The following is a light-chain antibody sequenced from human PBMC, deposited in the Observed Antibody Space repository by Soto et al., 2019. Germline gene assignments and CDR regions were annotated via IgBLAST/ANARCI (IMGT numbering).Light chain of an antibody. CDR2: DAS. V-gene: IGKV3-11*01. CDR1: QSVGSY. J-gene: IGKJ3*01. Sequence: ELVLTQSPATLSLSQGERGTLSCRASQSVGSYLAWYQQRPGQTPRLLIYDASNRATDIPARFSGSGSGTDFTLTISSLEPEDFAVYYCQQRYNWPLTFGPGTKVDIK. CDR3: QQRYNWPLT.